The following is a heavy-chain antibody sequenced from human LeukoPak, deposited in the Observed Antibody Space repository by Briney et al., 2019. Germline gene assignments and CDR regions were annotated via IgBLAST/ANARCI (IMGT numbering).Heavy chain of an antibody. J-gene: IGHJ4*02. CDR1: GFTFSNYA. D-gene: IGHD4-17*01. Sequence: GGSLRLSCAASGFTFSNYAMSWVRQAPGKGLEWVANIKQDGSEKYYVDSVKGRFTISRDNAKNSLYLQMNSLRAEDTAVYYCASEGLRSYFDYWGQGTLVTVSS. V-gene: IGHV3-7*01. CDR2: IKQDGSEK. CDR3: ASEGLRSYFDY.